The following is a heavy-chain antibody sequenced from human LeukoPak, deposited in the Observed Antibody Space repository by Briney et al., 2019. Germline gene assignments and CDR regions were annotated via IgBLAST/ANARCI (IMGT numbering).Heavy chain of an antibody. D-gene: IGHD3-3*01. CDR1: GGSISSYY. CDR3: ARHRLSDYDFWSGYYGQDYYYGMDV. CDR2: IYYSGST. J-gene: IGHJ6*02. Sequence: SETLSLTCTVSGGSISSYYWSWIRQPPGKGLEWIGYIYYSGSTNYNPSLKSRVTIPVDTSKNQFSLKLSSVTAADTAVYYCARHRLSDYDFWSGYYGQDYYYGMDVWGQGTTVTVSS. V-gene: IGHV4-59*08.